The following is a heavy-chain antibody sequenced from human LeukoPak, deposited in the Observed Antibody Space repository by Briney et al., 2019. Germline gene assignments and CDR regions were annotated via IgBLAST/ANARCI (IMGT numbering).Heavy chain of an antibody. D-gene: IGHD5-18*01. CDR2: IYFSGLT. CDR1: GDPITNSRFY. CDR3: ARASDTAMVFFFDY. J-gene: IGHJ4*02. V-gene: IGHV4-39*01. Sequence: SETLSLTCSVSGDPITNSRFYWGWVRQSPGRGLEWIGVIYFSGLTYYNPSLKSPVTLSVDTSRNQFSLKLSSVTAADTAVYYCARASDTAMVFFFDYWGQGIMVTVSS.